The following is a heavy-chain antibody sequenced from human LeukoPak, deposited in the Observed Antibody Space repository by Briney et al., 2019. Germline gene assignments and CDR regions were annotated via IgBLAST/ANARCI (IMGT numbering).Heavy chain of an antibody. Sequence: GRSLRLSCAASGFTFSSYGMNWVRQAPGKGLEWVSYISSSGSTIYYADSVKGRFTISRDNAKNSLYLQMNSLRAEDTAVYYCARDQGSGWLFDYWGQGTLVTVSS. J-gene: IGHJ4*02. CDR3: ARDQGSGWLFDY. CDR2: ISSSGSTI. V-gene: IGHV3-48*04. D-gene: IGHD6-19*01. CDR1: GFTFSSYG.